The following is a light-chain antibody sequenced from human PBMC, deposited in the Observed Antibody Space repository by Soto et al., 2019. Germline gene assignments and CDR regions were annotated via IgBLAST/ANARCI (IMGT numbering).Light chain of an antibody. J-gene: IGKJ4*01. CDR1: QSVSTN. Sequence: EIVLTQSPATLSLSPGERATLSCRASQSVSTNLAWYQQKPGQATRLLIYDASNRATGIPARFTGSGSGTDFTLTISSLEPEDFAVYYCQQHKDRVSFGGGTRVEIK. CDR3: QQHKDRVS. CDR2: DAS. V-gene: IGKV3-11*01.